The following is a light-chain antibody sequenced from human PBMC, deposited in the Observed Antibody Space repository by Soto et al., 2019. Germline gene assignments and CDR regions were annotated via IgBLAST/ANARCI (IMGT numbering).Light chain of an antibody. CDR2: HDD. Sequence: QSVLIQPPSASGTPGQRVSISCSGSSSNIGTNNVYWYQHFPGAAPKLLIYHDDQRPSGVPDRFSASKSGTSASLVISGLRSEDEADYYCAAWDESLNGLFGTGTKVTVL. CDR1: SSNIGTNN. CDR3: AAWDESLNGL. V-gene: IGLV1-47*02. J-gene: IGLJ1*01.